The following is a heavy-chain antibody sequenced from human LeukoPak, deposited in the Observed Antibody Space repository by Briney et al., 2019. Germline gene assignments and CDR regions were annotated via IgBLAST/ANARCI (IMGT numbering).Heavy chain of an antibody. CDR1: GYTFTSYG. D-gene: IGHD3-10*01. V-gene: IGHV1-18*01. Sequence: ASVKVSCKASGYTFTSYGISWVRQAPGQGLEWMGWISAYNGNTNYAQKLQGRVTTTTDTSTSTAYMELRSLRSDDTAVYYCARYYYGSGSYYNHFDYRGQGTLVTVSS. J-gene: IGHJ4*02. CDR3: ARYYYGSGSYYNHFDY. CDR2: ISAYNGNT.